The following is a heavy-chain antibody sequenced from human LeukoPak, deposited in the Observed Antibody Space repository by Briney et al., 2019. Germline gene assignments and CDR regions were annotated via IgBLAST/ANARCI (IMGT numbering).Heavy chain of an antibody. J-gene: IGHJ4*02. D-gene: IGHD6-19*01. CDR3: AKDRGYSSGWNSFFDY. Sequence: GRSLRLSCAASGFTFDDYAMHWVRQAPGKGLEWVSGISWNSGSIGYADSVKGRFTISRDNAKNSLYLQMNSLRAEDTALYYCAKDRGYSSGWNSFFDYWGQGTLVTVSS. V-gene: IGHV3-9*01. CDR2: ISWNSGSI. CDR1: GFTFDDYA.